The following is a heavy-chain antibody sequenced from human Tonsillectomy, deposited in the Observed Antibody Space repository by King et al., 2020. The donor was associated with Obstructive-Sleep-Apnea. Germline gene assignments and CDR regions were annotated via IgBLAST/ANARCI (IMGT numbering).Heavy chain of an antibody. D-gene: IGHD2-15*01. CDR2: ISATTSAI. CDR3: TRDLYCSGGVCYSDAFDI. CDR1: GFTFSNYD. V-gene: IGHV3-48*04. Sequence: VQLVESGGGLVQPGGSLRLSCAASGFTFSNYDINWVRQAPGKGLEWVSFISATTSAIYYADSVKGRFTISRDTAENSLFLQMNNLRAEDTAVYYCTRDLYCSGGVCYSDAFDIWGQGTMVTVSS. J-gene: IGHJ3*02.